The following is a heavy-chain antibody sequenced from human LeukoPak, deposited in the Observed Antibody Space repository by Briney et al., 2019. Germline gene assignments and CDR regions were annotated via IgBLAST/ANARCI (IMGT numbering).Heavy chain of an antibody. CDR3: ARDLYGDYDIGY. Sequence: ASVKVSCKASGYTFTSYAMHWVRQAPGQRLEWMGWINAGNGNTKYSQKFQGRVTITRDTSASTAYMELSSLRSEDTAVYYCARDLYGDYDIGYWGQGTLVTVSS. CDR1: GYTFTSYA. V-gene: IGHV1-3*01. J-gene: IGHJ4*02. CDR2: INAGNGNT. D-gene: IGHD4-17*01.